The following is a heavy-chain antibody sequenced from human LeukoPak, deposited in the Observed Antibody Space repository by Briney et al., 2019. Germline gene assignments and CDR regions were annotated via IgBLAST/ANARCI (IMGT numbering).Heavy chain of an antibody. D-gene: IGHD6-19*01. Sequence: GGSLRLSCAASGFTFSSYWMSWVRQAPGKGLEWVANMNPDGSEKYYADSVKGRFTVSRDNAENSLYLQMNSLRAEDTAVYYCARDSGSAWYEGYWGQGTLVTVSS. CDR2: MNPDGSEK. CDR1: GFTFSSYW. CDR3: ARDSGSAWYEGY. V-gene: IGHV3-7*01. J-gene: IGHJ4*02.